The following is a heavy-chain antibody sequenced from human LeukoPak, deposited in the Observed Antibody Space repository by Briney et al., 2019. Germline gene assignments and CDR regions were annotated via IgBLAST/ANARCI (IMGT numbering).Heavy chain of an antibody. Sequence: MPSETLSLTCTVSGGSISSSSYYWGWIRQPPGKGLEWIGSIYYSGSTYYNPPLKSRVTTSVDTSKNQFSLKLSSVTAADTAVYYCARPITMVRGVTFWFDPWGQGTLVTVSS. V-gene: IGHV4-39*01. CDR1: GGSISSSSYY. CDR3: ARPITMVRGVTFWFDP. J-gene: IGHJ5*02. CDR2: IYYSGST. D-gene: IGHD3-10*01.